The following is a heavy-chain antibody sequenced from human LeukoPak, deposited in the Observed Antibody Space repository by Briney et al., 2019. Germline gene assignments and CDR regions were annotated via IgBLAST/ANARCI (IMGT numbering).Heavy chain of an antibody. V-gene: IGHV1-2*02. CDR2: INPNSGGT. CDR1: GYTFTGYY. CDR3: ARDSIAVAGFDY. J-gene: IGHJ4*02. D-gene: IGHD6-19*01. Sequence: ASVKVSCKASGYTFTGYYMHWVRQAPGQGLESMGWINPNSGGTNYAQKFQGRVTMTRDTSISTAYMELSRLRSDDTAVYYCARDSIAVAGFDYWGQGTLVTVSS.